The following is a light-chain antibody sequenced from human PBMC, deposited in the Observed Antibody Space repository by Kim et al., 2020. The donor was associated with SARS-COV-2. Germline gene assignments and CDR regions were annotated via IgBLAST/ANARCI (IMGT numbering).Light chain of an antibody. CDR3: KHYVSSPST. CDR2: GAS. Sequence: IVLTQSPGTLSLSPGERATLSCRATHSGTSNYLAWYQHKPGQAPRPLIYGASSRATGVPDRFSGSGSGRDFTRTINRLEPDDFAVYYCKHYVSSPSTFGQGTELKI. V-gene: IGKV3-20*01. J-gene: IGKJ2*01. CDR1: HSGTSNY.